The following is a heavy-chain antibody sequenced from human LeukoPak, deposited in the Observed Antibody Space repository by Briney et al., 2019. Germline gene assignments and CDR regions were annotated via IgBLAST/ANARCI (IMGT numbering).Heavy chain of an antibody. D-gene: IGHD6-13*01. CDR2: IWYDGSNK. J-gene: IGHJ4*02. CDR3: AKEIAAHFDY. CDR1: GFTVSSYG. V-gene: IGHV3-33*06. Sequence: GGSLRLSCAASGFTVSSYGMHWVRQAPGKGLEWVAVIWYDGSNKYYADSVKGRFTISRDNSKNTLYLQTNSLRAEDTAVYYCAKEIAAHFDYWGQGALVTVSS.